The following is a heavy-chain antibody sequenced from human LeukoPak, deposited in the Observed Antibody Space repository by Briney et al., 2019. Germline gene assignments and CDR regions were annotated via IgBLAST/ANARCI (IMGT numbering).Heavy chain of an antibody. CDR3: AGGYNWNDVGAFDI. Sequence: PSETLFLTCTVSGCSISSYYWSWIRQPAGKGLEWIGRIYTSGNTNYNPSVKSRVTMSVDTSKNQFSLQLSFVTAADTAVYYCAGGYNWNDVGAFDIWGQGTMVTVSS. D-gene: IGHD1-20*01. CDR2: IYTSGNT. V-gene: IGHV4-4*07. CDR1: GCSISSYY. J-gene: IGHJ3*02.